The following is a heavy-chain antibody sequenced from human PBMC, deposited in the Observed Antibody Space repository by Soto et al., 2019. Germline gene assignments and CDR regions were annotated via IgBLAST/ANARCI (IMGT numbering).Heavy chain of an antibody. Sequence: QLQLQESGPGLVKPSETLSLTCTVSGGSISSSSYYWGWIRQPPGKGLEWIGSIYYSGSTYYNPSLKRRVTISVDTSKNQLSLKLSSVPAADTAVYYCASPKIAFYNWFDPWGQGTLVTVSS. J-gene: IGHJ5*02. V-gene: IGHV4-39*01. CDR2: IYYSGST. D-gene: IGHD3-3*02. CDR1: GGSISSSSYY. CDR3: ASPKIAFYNWFDP.